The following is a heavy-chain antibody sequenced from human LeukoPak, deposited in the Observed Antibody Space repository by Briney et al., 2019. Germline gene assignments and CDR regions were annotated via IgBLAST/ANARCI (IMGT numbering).Heavy chain of an antibody. D-gene: IGHD2-21*01. CDR3: AREGEYCGNDAFDI. J-gene: IGHJ3*02. CDR2: IYTSGST. CDR1: GGSISSHY. Sequence: ASETLSLTCTVSGGSISSHYWSWIRQPAGKGLEWIGRIYTSGSTNYNPPLKSRVTISVDTSKNQFSLKLSSVTAADTAVYYCAREGEYCGNDAFDIWGQGTMVTVSS. V-gene: IGHV4-4*07.